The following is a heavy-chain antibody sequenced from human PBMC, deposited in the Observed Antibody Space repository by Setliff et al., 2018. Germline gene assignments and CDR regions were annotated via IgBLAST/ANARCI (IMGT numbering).Heavy chain of an antibody. J-gene: IGHJ4*02. CDR3: ARRDQAGFFDY. CDR1: GYTFTGYY. CDR2: IIPIFGTT. V-gene: IGHV1-46*01. D-gene: IGHD2-2*01. Sequence: ASVKVSCKASGYTFTGYYMHWVRQAPGQGLEWMGGIIPIFGTTSHAQKFQGRVTMTRDTSTSTSYMELSSLRSEDTALYYCARRDQAGFFDYWGQGTLVTVSS.